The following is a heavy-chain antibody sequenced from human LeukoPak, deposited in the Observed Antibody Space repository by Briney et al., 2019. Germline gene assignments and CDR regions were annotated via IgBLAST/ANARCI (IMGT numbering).Heavy chain of an antibody. J-gene: IGHJ5*02. D-gene: IGHD3-22*01. Sequence: GESLKISCKGSGYSFTSYWIGWVRQRPGNGLEWMGIIYPGGSDTRYSPSFQGQVTISADKSISTGYLQWSSLKASDTAMYYCARHIISYDSTVSWFDPWGQGTLVTVSS. V-gene: IGHV5-51*01. CDR3: ARHIISYDSTVSWFDP. CDR2: IYPGGSDT. CDR1: GYSFTSYW.